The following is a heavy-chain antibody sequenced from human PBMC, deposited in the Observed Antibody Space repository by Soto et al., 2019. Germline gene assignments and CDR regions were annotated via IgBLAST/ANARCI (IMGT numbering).Heavy chain of an antibody. Sequence: ASVKVSCKASGYSFTNNDVSWVRQATGQGLEWMGWMNPGSGDTGYAQKFQGRVTMTRDISIATAYMELSSLRSDDTAIYYCARMATFGSLNWFDPWGQVTLVTVSS. CDR3: ARMATFGSLNWFDP. CDR1: GYSFTNND. J-gene: IGHJ5*02. CDR2: MNPGSGDT. V-gene: IGHV1-8*01. D-gene: IGHD3-16*01.